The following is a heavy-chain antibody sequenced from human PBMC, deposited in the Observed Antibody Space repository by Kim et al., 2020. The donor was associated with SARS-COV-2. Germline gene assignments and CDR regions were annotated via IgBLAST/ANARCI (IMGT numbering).Heavy chain of an antibody. Sequence: GESLKISCKGSGYSFTSYWIGWVRQMPGKGLEWMGIIYPSDSDTRYSPSFQGQVTISADKSISTAYLQWSSLKASDTAMYYCARYGVDGSGSYGPPNDAFDIWGQGTMVTVSS. CDR2: IYPSDSDT. V-gene: IGHV5-51*01. CDR3: ARYGVDGSGSYGPPNDAFDI. D-gene: IGHD3-10*01. CDR1: GYSFTSYW. J-gene: IGHJ3*02.